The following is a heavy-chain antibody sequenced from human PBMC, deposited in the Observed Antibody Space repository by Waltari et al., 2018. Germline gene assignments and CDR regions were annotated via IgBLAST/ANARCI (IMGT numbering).Heavy chain of an antibody. Sequence: QVQLQESGPGLVQPSGTLSPTCAVSGGSISRSDWWSWVRQPTGKGLEWIGEIYNSGSTNYNPSLKSRVTISVDKSKNQFSLKLTSVTAADSAVYLCARSLAVANTLTHYYYMDVWGKGTTVTVSS. CDR1: GGSISRSDW. CDR2: IYNSGST. CDR3: ARSLAVANTLTHYYYMDV. J-gene: IGHJ6*03. D-gene: IGHD6-19*01. V-gene: IGHV4-4*02.